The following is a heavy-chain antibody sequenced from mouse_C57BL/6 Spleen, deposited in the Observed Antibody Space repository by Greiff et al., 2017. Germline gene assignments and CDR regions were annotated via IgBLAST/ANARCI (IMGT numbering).Heavy chain of an antibody. V-gene: IGHV5-9-1*02. D-gene: IGHD1-2*01. CDR1: GFTFSSYA. J-gene: IGHJ4*01. CDR2: ISSGGDYI. Sequence: EVQRVESGEGLVKPGGSLKLSCAASGFTFSSYAMSWVRQTPEKRLEWVAYISSGGDYIYYAGTVKGRFTIPRDNARNTLYLQMSSLKSEDNAMDYWTRGGGEYGGGAMDYWGQGTSVTVSS. CDR3: TRGGGEYGGGAMDY.